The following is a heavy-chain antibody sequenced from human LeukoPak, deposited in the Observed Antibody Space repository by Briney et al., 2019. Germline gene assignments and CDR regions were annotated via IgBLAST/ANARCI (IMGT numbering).Heavy chain of an antibody. CDR2: MYDSGST. CDR1: GCSISSHY. J-gene: IGHJ6*02. V-gene: IGHV4-59*11. CDR3: ARDYYYYGMDV. Sequence: SETLSLTCTVSGCSISSHYWSWIRQPPGKGLEWIGYMYDSGSTKYNPSLKSRVTISVDMSRNQFSLKLSSVTAADTAVYYCARDYYYYGMDVWGQGTTVTVSS.